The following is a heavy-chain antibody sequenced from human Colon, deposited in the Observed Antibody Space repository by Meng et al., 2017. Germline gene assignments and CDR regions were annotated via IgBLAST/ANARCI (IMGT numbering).Heavy chain of an antibody. V-gene: IGHV1-69*06. CDR1: GGTFTYFA. D-gene: IGHD3-22*01. CDR2: IIPIFGTP. CDR3: ARWDNSGYYFDY. J-gene: IGHJ4*02. Sequence: QGQAVKLGAGVKKPGASVKVSCKASGGTFTYFAFSWVRQAPGQGLEWMGGIIPIFGTPHYAQKFHGRVTITADKSTNTAYMELSSLRSEDTAVYYCARWDNSGYYFDYWGQGTLVTVSS.